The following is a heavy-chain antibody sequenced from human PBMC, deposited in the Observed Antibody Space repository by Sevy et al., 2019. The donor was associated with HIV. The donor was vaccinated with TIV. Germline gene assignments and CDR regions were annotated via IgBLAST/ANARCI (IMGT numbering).Heavy chain of an antibody. CDR1: DASISSSGYY. Sequence: SETLSLTCTVSDASISSSGYYWGWIRQPPGKGLEWIASIRYSGSTYYNPSLRSRVTISADASKNRFSLKLNSVTAADTAVYYCAGPILTYRSGWSYYDHWGQGTVVTVSS. V-gene: IGHV4-39*01. CDR3: AGPILTYRSGWSYYDH. CDR2: IRYSGST. J-gene: IGHJ4*02. D-gene: IGHD6-19*01.